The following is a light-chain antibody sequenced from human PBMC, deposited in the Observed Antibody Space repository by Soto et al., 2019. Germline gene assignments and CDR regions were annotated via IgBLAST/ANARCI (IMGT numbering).Light chain of an antibody. CDR2: DAS. Sequence: DIRMTQSPSTLSASVEDRVTITCRASQSISSWLAWYQQKPGKAPKLLIYDASSLESGVPSRFSGSGSGTEFTLTISSLQPDDFATYYCQQYNSYPLTFGPGTKVDIK. J-gene: IGKJ3*01. V-gene: IGKV1-5*01. CDR3: QQYNSYPLT. CDR1: QSISSW.